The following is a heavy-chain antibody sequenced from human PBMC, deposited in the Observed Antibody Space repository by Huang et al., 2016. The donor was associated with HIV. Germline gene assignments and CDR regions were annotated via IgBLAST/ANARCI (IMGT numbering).Heavy chain of an antibody. CDR2: IKKDESEK. CDR3: ATKTAAMDI. J-gene: IGHJ6*02. Sequence: VESGGRLVQPGGSIRLSCVGSTFTFGAYWMSWVRQSPGKGLEGVANIKKDESEKYYVESVKGRFNISRDNAKKVLFLEMNNVRVEDTATYYCATKTAAMDIWGQGTTVTVS. D-gene: IGHD1-7*01. V-gene: IGHV3-7*01. CDR1: TFTFGAYW.